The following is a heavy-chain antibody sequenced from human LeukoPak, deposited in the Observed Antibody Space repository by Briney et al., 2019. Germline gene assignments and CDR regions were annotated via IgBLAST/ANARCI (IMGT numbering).Heavy chain of an antibody. CDR2: IYYSGST. D-gene: IGHD6-6*01. Sequence: SETLSLTCTVSGGSISSGGYYWSWIRQHPGKGLEWIGYIYYSGSTYYNPSLKSRVTISVDTSKNQFSLKLSSVTAADTAVYYCARRGQLGGFDYWGQGTLVTVSS. J-gene: IGHJ4*02. CDR1: GGSISSGGYY. V-gene: IGHV4-31*03. CDR3: ARRGQLGGFDY.